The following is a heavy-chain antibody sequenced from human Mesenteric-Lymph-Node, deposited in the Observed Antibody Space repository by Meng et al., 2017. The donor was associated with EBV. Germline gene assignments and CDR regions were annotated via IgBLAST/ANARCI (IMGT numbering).Heavy chain of an antibody. J-gene: IGHJ4*02. D-gene: IGHD3-10*01. CDR1: GGSFGGYF. CDR3: VRCGAVTLVQGGPDH. CDR2: INRVGST. Sequence: QVNLQEWGAGLLQPSETLSLTCGVSGGSFGGYFWSWIRQPPGKGLEWIGEINRVGSTNYNPSLKSRLTMSVDTSKNHFSLKLTSVTAADTAVYYCVRCGAVTLVQGGPDHWGQGTLVTVSS. V-gene: IGHV4-34*01.